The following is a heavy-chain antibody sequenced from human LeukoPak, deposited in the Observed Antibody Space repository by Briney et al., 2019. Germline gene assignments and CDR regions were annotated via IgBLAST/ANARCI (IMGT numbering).Heavy chain of an antibody. J-gene: IGHJ5*02. Sequence: RVASVKVSCKTSGYTFTGYFLNWVRQAPGQGLEWMGRINPNSGGTNYAQKFQGRVTMTRDTSISTAYMELSRLRSDDTAVYYCARGRGGSIIAVASNNWFDPWGQGTLVTVSS. V-gene: IGHV1-2*02. D-gene: IGHD6-19*01. CDR2: INPNSGGT. CDR1: GYTFTGYF. CDR3: ARGRGGSIIAVASNNWFDP.